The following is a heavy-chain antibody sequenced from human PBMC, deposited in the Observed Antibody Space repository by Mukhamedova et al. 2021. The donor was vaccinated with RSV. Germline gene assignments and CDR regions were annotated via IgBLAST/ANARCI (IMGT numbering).Heavy chain of an antibody. Sequence: GLEWVSAISGSADSTYYADSVKGRFTISRDNSKNTLYLQMNSLRAEDTAVYYCAKSLNIAATGGVYWCQGTLVTVSS. D-gene: IGHD5-12*01. V-gene: IGHV3-23*01. CDR3: AKSLNIAATGGVY. CDR2: ISGSADST. J-gene: IGHJ4*02.